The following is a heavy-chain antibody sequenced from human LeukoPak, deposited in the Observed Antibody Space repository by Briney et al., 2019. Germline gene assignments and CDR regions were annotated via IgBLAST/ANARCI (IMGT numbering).Heavy chain of an antibody. CDR2: IYCGGGTYYNPST. V-gene: IGHV4-39*01. Sequence: SETLSLTCTVSGDSINSSNYYWGWIRQPPGKGLEWIGTIYCGGGTYYNPSTYYNPSLMSRLTISVDTSKKQFSLKMSSVTAADAAVYYCARRKYDSGTSCLDYWGQGTLVTVSS. CDR1: GDSINSSNYY. J-gene: IGHJ4*02. D-gene: IGHD3-10*01. CDR3: ARRKYDSGTSCLDY.